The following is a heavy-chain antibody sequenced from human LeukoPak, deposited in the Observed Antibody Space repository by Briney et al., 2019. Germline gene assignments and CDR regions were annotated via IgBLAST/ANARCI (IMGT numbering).Heavy chain of an antibody. CDR2: FDPEDGET. J-gene: IGHJ4*02. D-gene: IGHD6-6*01. V-gene: IGHV1-24*01. CDR3: ATVLGSSSFLFDY. Sequence: ASVKVSCKVSGYTLTELSMHWVRQAPGKGLEWMGGFDPEDGETIYAQKFQGRVTMTEDTSTDTAYMELSSLRFEDTAVYYCATVLGSSSFLFDYWGQGTLVTVSS. CDR1: GYTLTELS.